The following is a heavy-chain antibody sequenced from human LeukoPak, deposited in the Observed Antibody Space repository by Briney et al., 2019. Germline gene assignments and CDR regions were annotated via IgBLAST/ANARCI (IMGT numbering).Heavy chain of an antibody. CDR3: ARDPSYCSSTSCSAAGTFDI. CDR2: IYYSGGT. Sequence: SQTLSLTCTVSGGSISSGGYYWSWIRQHPGKGLEWIGYIYYSGGTYYNPSLKSRVTISVDTSKNQFSLKLSSVTAADTAVYYCARDPSYCSSTSCSAAGTFDIWGQGTMVTVSS. D-gene: IGHD2-2*01. V-gene: IGHV4-31*03. J-gene: IGHJ3*02. CDR1: GGSISSGGYY.